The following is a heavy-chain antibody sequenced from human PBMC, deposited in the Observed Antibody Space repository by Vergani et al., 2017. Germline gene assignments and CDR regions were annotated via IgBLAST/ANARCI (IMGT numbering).Heavy chain of an antibody. Sequence: EVQLMESGGGLVQPGGSLRLSCAASGFTFSNYWMSWVRQAPGKGLEWVANIKEDGSATFYVDSVMGRFTISRDNAKNSLYLQMNSLRAEDTAVYFCSRLGLTASRREAPVFDYWGQGTLVTVSS. CDR3: SRLGLTASRREAPVFDY. J-gene: IGHJ4*02. CDR1: GFTFSNYW. CDR2: IKEDGSAT. D-gene: IGHD6-13*01. V-gene: IGHV3-7*01.